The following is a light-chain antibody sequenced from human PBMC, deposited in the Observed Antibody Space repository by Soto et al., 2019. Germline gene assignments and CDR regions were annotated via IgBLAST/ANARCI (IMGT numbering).Light chain of an antibody. CDR2: KTS. CDR3: QQYNSYST. V-gene: IGKV1-5*03. CDR1: QSISNW. Sequence: DIQMTQSPSTLSASVGDRVTITCRASQSISNWLAWYQQKPGKAPKILIYKTSSLESGVPSRFSGSGSGTEFTLTISSLQPDDFATYYCQQYNSYSTFGQGTKWIS. J-gene: IGKJ1*01.